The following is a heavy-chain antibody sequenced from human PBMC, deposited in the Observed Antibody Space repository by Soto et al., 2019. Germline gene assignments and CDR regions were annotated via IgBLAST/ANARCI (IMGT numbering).Heavy chain of an antibody. CDR1: GFRFSNYW. CDR3: VRAITTIDSF. V-gene: IGHV3-7*05. D-gene: IGHD1-1*01. Sequence: GGSLRLSCAASGFRFSNYWMNWVRQAPGKGLEWVAAIKEDGSEKQYVDSVKGRFTISRDNARSLLYLQMNSLRVEDSALYYCVRAITTIDSFWGQGTRVTVSS. CDR2: IKEDGSEK. J-gene: IGHJ4*02.